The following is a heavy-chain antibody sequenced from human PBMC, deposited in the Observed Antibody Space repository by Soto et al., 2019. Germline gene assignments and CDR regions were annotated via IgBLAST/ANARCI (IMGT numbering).Heavy chain of an antibody. V-gene: IGHV1-69*01. D-gene: IGHD4-4*01. CDR3: AGPRTVAKTKGYDY. Sequence: QVQLVQSGAEVKKPGSSVKVSCKASGGTFSNFPFTWVRQAPGQGLAWLGGVIPIFGTVTYAQKFQGRVTISADESTSTAYMEMSSLTSEDTAIYYCAGPRTVAKTKGYDYWGQGTLVTVSS. J-gene: IGHJ4*02. CDR1: GGTFSNFP. CDR2: VIPIFGTV.